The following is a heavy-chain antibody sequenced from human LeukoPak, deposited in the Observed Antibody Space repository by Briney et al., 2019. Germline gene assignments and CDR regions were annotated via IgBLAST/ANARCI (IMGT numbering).Heavy chain of an antibody. CDR1: GGSFSGYY. CDR2: INHSGST. CDR3: ARVGRIGSGYYYDYYIGV. Sequence: SETLSLTCAVYGGSFSGYYWSWIRQPPGKGLEWIGEINHSGSTNYNPSLKSRVTISVDTSKNQFSLKLSSVTAADTAVYYCARVGRIGSGYYYDYYIGVSGKGTTVTVSS. D-gene: IGHD1-26*01. J-gene: IGHJ6*03. V-gene: IGHV4-34*01.